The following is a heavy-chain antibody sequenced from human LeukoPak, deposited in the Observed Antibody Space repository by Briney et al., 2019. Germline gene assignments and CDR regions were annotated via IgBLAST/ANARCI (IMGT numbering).Heavy chain of an antibody. CDR2: IIPIFGTA. CDR1: GGTFSSYA. J-gene: IGHJ4*02. CDR3: ARRVHYSSGWYEVLTAYFDY. Sequence: GASVKVSCKASGGTFSSYAISWVRQAPGQGLEWMGGIIPIFGTANYAQKFQGRVTITADESTSTAYMELSSLRSEDTAVYYCARRVHYSSGWYEVLTAYFDYWGQGTLVTVSS. V-gene: IGHV1-69*13. D-gene: IGHD6-19*01.